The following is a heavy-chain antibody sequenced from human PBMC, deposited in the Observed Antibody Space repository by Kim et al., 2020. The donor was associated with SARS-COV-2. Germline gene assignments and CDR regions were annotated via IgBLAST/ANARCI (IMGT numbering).Heavy chain of an antibody. Sequence: SETLSLTCTVSGGSISSSFNYWGWIRQPPGKGLEWIGSVYHSGSTYDSPSLKSRVTVSVDTSKNEFYLKVTSVIAADTAVYFCARLPHDSSGYVDSWGPGILVTVSS. CDR2: VYHSGST. D-gene: IGHD3-22*01. CDR3: ARLPHDSSGYVDS. J-gene: IGHJ4*02. V-gene: IGHV4-39*01. CDR1: GGSISSSFNY.